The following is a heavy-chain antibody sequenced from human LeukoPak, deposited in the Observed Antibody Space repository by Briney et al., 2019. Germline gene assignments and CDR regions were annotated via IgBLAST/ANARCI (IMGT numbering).Heavy chain of an antibody. V-gene: IGHV3-20*04. J-gene: IGHJ4*02. CDR1: GLTFDDYG. CDR2: ITWNGGTT. D-gene: IGHD4-17*01. CDR3: ARDYSGRTTVTF. Sequence: GGSLRLSCAASGLTFDDYGMSWVRQAPGKGLEWVSSITWNGGTTNYADSVKGRFTISRDNSKNTLYLQMNSLRAEDTAVYYCARDYSGRTTVTFWGQGTLVTVSS.